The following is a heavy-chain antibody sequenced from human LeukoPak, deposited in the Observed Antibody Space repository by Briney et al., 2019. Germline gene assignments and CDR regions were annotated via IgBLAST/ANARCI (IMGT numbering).Heavy chain of an antibody. D-gene: IGHD3-10*01. Sequence: PGGSLRLSCAASGFTVSSNYMSWVRQAPGKGLEWVSVIYSGGSTYYADSVKGRFTISRDNSKNTLYLQMNSLRAEDTAGYYCASGRGRASDYYYGMDVWGQGTTVTVSS. J-gene: IGHJ6*02. CDR2: IYSGGST. CDR1: GFTVSSNY. V-gene: IGHV3-53*01. CDR3: ASGRGRASDYYYGMDV.